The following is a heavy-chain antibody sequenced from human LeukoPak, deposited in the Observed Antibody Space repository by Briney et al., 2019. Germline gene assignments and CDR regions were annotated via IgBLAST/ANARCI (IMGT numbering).Heavy chain of an antibody. D-gene: IGHD3-10*01. Sequence: PSETLSLTCAVSGGSISSGGYSWSWIRQPPGKGLEWIGYIYHSGSTYYNPSLKSRVTISVDRSKNQFSLKLSSVTAADTAVYYCASPITMVRGVIITGAFDIWGQGTMVTVSS. V-gene: IGHV4-30-2*01. J-gene: IGHJ3*02. CDR3: ASPITMVRGVIITGAFDI. CDR1: GGSISSGGYS. CDR2: IYHSGST.